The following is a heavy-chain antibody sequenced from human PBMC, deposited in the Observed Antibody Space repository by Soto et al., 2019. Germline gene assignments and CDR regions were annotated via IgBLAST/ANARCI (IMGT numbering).Heavy chain of an antibody. Sequence: ASVKVSCKASGYTFTSYYMHWVRQAPGQGLEWMGIIHPSGGGATYTQQFQGRVTMTTDTSTSTVYVELSGLRSEDTAVYYCARGPFYDFVDYWGQGTLVTVSS. V-gene: IGHV1-46*01. CDR3: ARGPFYDFVDY. D-gene: IGHD3-3*01. CDR2: IHPSGGGA. J-gene: IGHJ4*02. CDR1: GYTFTSYY.